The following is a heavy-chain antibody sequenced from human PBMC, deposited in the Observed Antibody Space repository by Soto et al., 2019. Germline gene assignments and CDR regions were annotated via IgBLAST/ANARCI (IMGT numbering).Heavy chain of an antibody. CDR2: ISGSTNTT. CDR3: AKFRKALTVRNHDDLDI. J-gene: IGHJ3*02. Sequence: EVQLLESGGKLVQPGGSLRLSCAASGFPFRNYDMNWVRQAPGKGLEWVSGISGSTNTTYYGDSVKGRFTISRDESKMTLYLKVNSLRADATDDYYGAKFRKALTVRNHDDLDIGGEGTMMTVSS. CDR1: GFPFRNYD. V-gene: IGHV3-23*01. D-gene: IGHD3-10*02.